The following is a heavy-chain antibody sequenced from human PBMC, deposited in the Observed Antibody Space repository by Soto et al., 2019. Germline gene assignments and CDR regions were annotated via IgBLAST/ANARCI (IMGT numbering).Heavy chain of an antibody. CDR1: GYTFTSYY. CDR3: ARETRGESYLEANYYYGMDV. CDR2: INPNSGGT. D-gene: IGHD1-26*01. J-gene: IGHJ6*02. Sequence: ASVKVSCKASGYTFTSYYMHWVRQAPGQGLEWMGIINPNSGGTNYAQKFQGWVTMTRDTSISTAYMELSRLRSDDTAVYYCARETRGESYLEANYYYGMDVWGQGTTVTVSS. V-gene: IGHV1-2*04.